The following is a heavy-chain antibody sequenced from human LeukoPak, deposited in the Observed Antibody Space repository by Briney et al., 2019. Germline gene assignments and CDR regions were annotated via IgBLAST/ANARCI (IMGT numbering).Heavy chain of an antibody. CDR1: GFTFSSYG. V-gene: IGHV3-30*18. Sequence: GRSLRLSCAASGFTFSSYGMHWVRQAPGKGPEWVAVISYDGSNKYYADSVKGRFTISRDNSKNTLCLQMNSLRAEDTAVYYCAKDHDYGDYGWYFDLWGRGTLVTVSS. J-gene: IGHJ2*01. CDR3: AKDHDYGDYGWYFDL. D-gene: IGHD4-17*01. CDR2: ISYDGSNK.